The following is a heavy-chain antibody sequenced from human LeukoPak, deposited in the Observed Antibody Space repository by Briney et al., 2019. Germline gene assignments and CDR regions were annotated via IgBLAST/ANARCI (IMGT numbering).Heavy chain of an antibody. CDR3: ATTLLWFGELSYYYYYMDV. CDR1: GYTFTSYG. J-gene: IGHJ6*03. CDR2: ISAYNGNT. V-gene: IGHV1-18*01. Sequence: ASVKVSCKASGYTFTSYGISWVRQAPGQGLGWMGWISAYNGNTNYAQKLQGRVTMTTDTSTSTAYMELRSLRSDDTAVYYCATTLLWFGELSYYYYYMDVWGKGTTVTVSS. D-gene: IGHD3-10*01.